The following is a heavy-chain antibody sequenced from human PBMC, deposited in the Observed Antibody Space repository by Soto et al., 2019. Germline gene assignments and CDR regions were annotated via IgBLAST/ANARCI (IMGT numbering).Heavy chain of an antibody. Sequence: EVQLLESGGGLVQPGGSLRLSCAASGFTFSSYAMSWVRQAPGKGLEWVSAISGSGGSTYYADSVKGRFTISRDNSKNTLYLQMNSLRAEDTAVYYCAKGSAINYGDYDEPVYYYGMDVWGQGTTVTVSS. CDR3: AKGSAINYGDYDEPVYYYGMDV. D-gene: IGHD4-17*01. J-gene: IGHJ6*02. CDR2: ISGSGGST. V-gene: IGHV3-23*01. CDR1: GFTFSSYA.